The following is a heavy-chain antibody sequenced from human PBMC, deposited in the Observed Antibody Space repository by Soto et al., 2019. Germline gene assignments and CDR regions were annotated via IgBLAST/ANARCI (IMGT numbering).Heavy chain of an antibody. CDR3: ANSYIEQQLEFDY. Sequence: QITLKESGPTLVKPTQTLTLTCTFSGFSLSTDGVGVNWIRQPPGKALEWLALIYWANDKYYNPSLKNRLSIIKDTSKHQVVLTMANMDRVDSATYFWANSYIEQQLEFDYWGPGTMVTVS. D-gene: IGHD6-13*01. CDR1: GFSLSTDGVG. J-gene: IGHJ4*02. CDR2: IYWANDK. V-gene: IGHV2-5*02.